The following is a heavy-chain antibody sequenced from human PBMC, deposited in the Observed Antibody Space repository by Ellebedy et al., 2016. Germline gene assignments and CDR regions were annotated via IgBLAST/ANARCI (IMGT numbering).Heavy chain of an antibody. D-gene: IGHD2-21*01. CDR1: GFPFSNFW. Sequence: GGSLRLXXAASGFPFSNFWMNWVRQTPGKGLEWVANIKQDGGEKFYVDSVKGRFTMSRDNSKNMLFLQMNRLRAEDTAVYYCARDLPSAYCGGDCYNANYFDAWGQGTLVTVSS. CDR3: ARDLPSAYCGGDCYNANYFDA. CDR2: IKQDGGEK. V-gene: IGHV3-7*03. J-gene: IGHJ4*02.